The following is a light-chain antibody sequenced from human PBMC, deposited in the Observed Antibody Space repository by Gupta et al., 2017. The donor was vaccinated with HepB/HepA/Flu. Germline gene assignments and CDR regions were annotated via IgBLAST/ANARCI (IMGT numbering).Light chain of an antibody. CDR1: QFVSSY. V-gene: IGKV3-11*01. Sequence: EIVVTQSPATLSLSPGDRATLSCGTSQFVSSYVAWYQQRPGKAPSLLIYDASRRATGVPDRFNGSGSGTDFTLTISSLEPEDFGAYFCQQCSDWPYTFGQGTKLEI. CDR3: QQCSDWPYT. J-gene: IGKJ2*01. CDR2: DAS.